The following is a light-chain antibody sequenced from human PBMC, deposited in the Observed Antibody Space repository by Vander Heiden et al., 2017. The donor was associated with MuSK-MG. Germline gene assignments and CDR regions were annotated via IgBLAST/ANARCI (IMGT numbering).Light chain of an antibody. CDR1: NIGSKS. J-gene: IGLJ2*01. CDR3: QVWDSSSDHVV. CDR2: DDS. V-gene: IGLV3-21*02. Sequence: SSVLTQPPSVSVAPGQTTRITCGGTNIGSKSVHWYHQNPGQAPVLVVYDDSDRPSGIPERFSGSNSGNTATLTISRVEAGDEADYYCQVWDSSSDHVVFGGGTKLTVL.